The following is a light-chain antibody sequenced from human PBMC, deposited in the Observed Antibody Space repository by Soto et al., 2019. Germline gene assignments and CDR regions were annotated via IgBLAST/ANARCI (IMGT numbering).Light chain of an antibody. Sequence: QSVLTQPASVSGSPGQSITISCSGTTSDVGGYNLVSWYQQHTAKAPKLLIYEGTQRPSGVSSRFSGSKSGNTASLTISGLQAEDEADYYCCSYASSSSYVFGTGTKGTVL. CDR2: EGT. J-gene: IGLJ1*01. CDR3: CSYASSSSYV. CDR1: TSDVGGYNL. V-gene: IGLV2-23*01.